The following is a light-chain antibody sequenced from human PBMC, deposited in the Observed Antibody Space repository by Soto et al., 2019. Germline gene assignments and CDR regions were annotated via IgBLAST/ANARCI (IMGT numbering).Light chain of an antibody. CDR3: QQLNSYPLT. CDR2: AAS. CDR1: QGISSY. J-gene: IGKJ4*01. V-gene: IGKV1-9*01. Sequence: DIQLTQSPSFLSASVGDRVTITCRGSQGISSYLAWYQQKPGKAPNLLIYAASTLQSGVPSRFSGSGSGTEFTLTISSLQPEDCATYYCQQLNSYPLTFGGGTKVEIK.